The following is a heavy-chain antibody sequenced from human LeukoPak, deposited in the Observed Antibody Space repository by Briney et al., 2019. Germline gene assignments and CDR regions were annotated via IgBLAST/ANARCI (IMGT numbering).Heavy chain of an antibody. CDR2: IKTDGTST. D-gene: IGHD3/OR15-3a*01. CDR1: GFNFNSHW. Sequence: GGSLRLSCTVSGFNFNSHWLHWVRQAPGKGLEWVSLIKTDGTSTNYADSVKGRFTVSRDIAKNTLYLQVSSLRADDTAVYYCAKGSDFRQAELDTWGQGTLVTVSS. J-gene: IGHJ5*02. CDR3: AKGSDFRQAELDT. V-gene: IGHV3-74*01.